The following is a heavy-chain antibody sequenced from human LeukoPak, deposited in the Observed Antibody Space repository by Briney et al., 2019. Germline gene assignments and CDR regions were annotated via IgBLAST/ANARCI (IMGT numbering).Heavy chain of an antibody. V-gene: IGHV4-59*01. CDR1: GGSISSYY. CDR3: ARLFRGSFVDY. Sequence: PSETLSLTCTVSGGSISSYYWSWIRQPPGKGLEWIGYIYYSGSTNYNPSLKSRVTISVDTSKNQFSLKLSSVTAADTAVYYCARLFRGSFVDYWGQGTLVTVSS. D-gene: IGHD1-26*01. J-gene: IGHJ4*02. CDR2: IYYSGST.